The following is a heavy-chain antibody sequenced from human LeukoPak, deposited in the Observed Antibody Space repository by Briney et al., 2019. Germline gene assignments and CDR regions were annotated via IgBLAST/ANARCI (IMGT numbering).Heavy chain of an antibody. J-gene: IGHJ5*02. V-gene: IGHV1-69*01. CDR2: IIPIFGTA. Sequence: SVKVSCKASGGTFSSYAISWVRQAPGQGLEWMGGIIPIFGTANYAQKFQGRVTITADESTSTAYMELSSLRSEETAVYYCARAARQYYDFWSGYYPYNWLDPWGQGTLVTVSS. CDR3: ARAARQYYDFWSGYYPYNWLDP. CDR1: GGTFSSYA. D-gene: IGHD3-3*01.